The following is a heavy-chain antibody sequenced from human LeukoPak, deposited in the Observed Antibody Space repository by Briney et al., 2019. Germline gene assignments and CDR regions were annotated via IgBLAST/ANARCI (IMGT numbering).Heavy chain of an antibody. V-gene: IGHV3-21*01. CDR3: ARGASNSGSYYNWFDP. J-gene: IGHJ5*02. D-gene: IGHD1-26*01. Sequence: GGSLRLSCAASGFTFSSYSMHWVRQAPGKGLEWVSSISSSSIYIYYVDSVKGRFTISRDNAKNSLYLQMNSLSAEDTAVYYCARGASNSGSYYNWFDPWGQGTLVSVSS. CDR2: ISSSSIYI. CDR1: GFTFSSYS.